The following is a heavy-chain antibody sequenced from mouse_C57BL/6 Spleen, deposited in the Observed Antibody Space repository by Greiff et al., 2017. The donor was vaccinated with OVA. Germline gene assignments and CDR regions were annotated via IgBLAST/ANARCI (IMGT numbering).Heavy chain of an antibody. CDR2: IYPSDSET. CDR3: ARGRKEYFDV. CDR1: GYTFTSYW. Sequence: QVQLQQPGAELVRPGSSVKLSCKASGYTFTSYWMDWVKQRPGQGLEWIGNIYPSDSETHYNQKFKDKATLTVDKSSSTAYMQLSSLTSEDSAVYYCARGRKEYFDVWGTGTTVTVSS. V-gene: IGHV1-61*01. J-gene: IGHJ1*03. D-gene: IGHD1-3*01.